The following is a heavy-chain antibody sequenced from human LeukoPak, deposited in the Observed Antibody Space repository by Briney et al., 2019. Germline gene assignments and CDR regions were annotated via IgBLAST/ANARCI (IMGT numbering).Heavy chain of an antibody. V-gene: IGHV3-48*01. D-gene: IGHD3-3*01. CDR1: GFTFSNR. J-gene: IGHJ5*02. CDR3: ARDAASGNNWFDP. CDR2: ISPSSSST. Sequence: PGGSLRLSCAASGFTFSNRLNWVRQAPGRGLGWVSYISPSSSSTYYADSVKGRFTISRDNARNSLYLQMNSLSTEDTALYYCARDAASGNNWFDPWGQGTLVTVSS.